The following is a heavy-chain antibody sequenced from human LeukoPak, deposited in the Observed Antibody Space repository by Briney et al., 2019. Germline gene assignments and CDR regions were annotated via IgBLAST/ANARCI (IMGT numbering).Heavy chain of an antibody. CDR3: ARDAYGSGSSVDY. V-gene: IGHV3-21*01. CDR1: GVTFSSYS. J-gene: IGHJ4*02. CDR2: VSSSRSYI. Sequence: KTERPLRVSCQASGVTFSSYSMNMVRQAPGKGLKCVSSVSSSRSYIYYADSVKGRFTISRDNAKNSLYLQMNSLRAEDTAVYYCARDAYGSGSSVDYWGQGTLVTVSS. D-gene: IGHD3-10*01.